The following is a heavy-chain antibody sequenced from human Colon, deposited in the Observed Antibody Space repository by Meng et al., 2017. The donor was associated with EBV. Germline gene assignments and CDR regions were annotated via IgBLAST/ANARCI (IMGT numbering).Heavy chain of an antibody. CDR1: GGSVSSGGYY. D-gene: IGHD6-19*01. CDR2: IYYSGST. Sequence: VQLQEPGPGLVQPSPTLSLTCTVSGGSVSSGGYYWTWIRQHPGKGLEWFGHIYYSGSTFYNPSLKRRVIISIDTSKNQFSLNLRSVTAADTAVYYCARVSSGWDYFDYWGQGTLVTVSS. CDR3: ARVSSGWDYFDY. J-gene: IGHJ4*02. V-gene: IGHV4-31*03.